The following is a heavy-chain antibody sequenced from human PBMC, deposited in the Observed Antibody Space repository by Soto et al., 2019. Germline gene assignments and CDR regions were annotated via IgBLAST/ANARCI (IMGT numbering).Heavy chain of an antibody. D-gene: IGHD3-10*01. CDR2: ISAYNGNT. J-gene: IGHJ6*03. V-gene: IGHV1-18*01. CDR3: ARDYYGSGSYFGRVVSTIHYYYYMDV. CDR1: GYTFTSYG. Sequence: GASVKVSCKASGYTFTSYGISWVRQAPGQGLEWMGWISAYNGNTNYAQKLQGRVTMTTDTSTSTAYMELRSPRSDDTAVYYCARDYYGSGSYFGRVVSTIHYYYYMDVWGKGTPVTVSS.